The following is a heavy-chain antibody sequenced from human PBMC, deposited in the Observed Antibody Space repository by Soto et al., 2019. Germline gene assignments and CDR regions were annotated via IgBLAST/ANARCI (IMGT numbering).Heavy chain of an antibody. CDR3: AKDTYSSSPYYMDV. CDR1: GFTFDDYA. J-gene: IGHJ6*03. V-gene: IGHV3-9*01. Sequence: PGGSLRLSCAASGFTFDDYAMHWVRQVQGKGLEWVSGISWNSGNIGYADSVKGRFTISRDNAKNSLYLQMNSLRVEDTALYYCAKDTYSSSPYYMDVWGKGTTVTVSS. CDR2: ISWNSGNI. D-gene: IGHD6-6*01.